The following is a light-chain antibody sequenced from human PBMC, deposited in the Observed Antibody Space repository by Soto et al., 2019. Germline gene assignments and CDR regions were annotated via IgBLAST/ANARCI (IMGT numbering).Light chain of an antibody. CDR2: AAS. CDR1: QSISGF. Sequence: DIPMTQSPSSLSASVGDRVTITCRASQSISGFLTWYQQLPGKAPKLLIFAASGLQSGVPSRFSGSGSGTDFTLTISTLQPEDCATYYCQQSYSSPITFCQGTRLDIK. V-gene: IGKV1-39*01. J-gene: IGKJ5*01. CDR3: QQSYSSPIT.